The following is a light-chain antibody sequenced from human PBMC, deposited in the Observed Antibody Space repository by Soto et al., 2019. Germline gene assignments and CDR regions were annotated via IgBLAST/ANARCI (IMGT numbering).Light chain of an antibody. J-gene: IGKJ1*01. V-gene: IGKV3-20*01. CDR2: SAS. Sequence: EIGLPQSPGTLSLSPGEIATLSCRASQSVSSNYLAWYQQKPGQAPRLLIYSASSTITRIRDRFSGSGPGTDFNLTISRLEPEDFAVYHCQQYGSSPRTFGHGTTVEIK. CDR1: QSVSSNY. CDR3: QQYGSSPRT.